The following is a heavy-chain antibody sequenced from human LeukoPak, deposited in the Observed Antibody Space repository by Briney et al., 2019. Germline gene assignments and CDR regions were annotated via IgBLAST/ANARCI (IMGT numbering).Heavy chain of an antibody. CDR3: ARGPSGYHNT. D-gene: IGHD5-12*01. V-gene: IGHV3-21*01. CDR2: ISSSSTYI. J-gene: IGHJ4*02. CDR1: GFTFSSYS. Sequence: GGSLRLSCAASGFTFSSYSMNWVRQAPGRGLEWVSSISSSSTYIYYADSVKGRFTISRDNAKNSLYLQMNSLRAEDTAVYYCARGPSGYHNTGGQGTLVTVSS.